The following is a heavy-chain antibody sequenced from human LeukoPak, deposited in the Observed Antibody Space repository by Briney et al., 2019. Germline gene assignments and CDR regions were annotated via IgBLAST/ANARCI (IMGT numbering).Heavy chain of an antibody. J-gene: IGHJ4*02. CDR1: GFTFSSYS. Sequence: GGSLRLSCAASGFTFSSYSMNWVRQAPGKGLEWVSSISSSSSYIYYADSVKGRFTISRDNAKNSLYLQMNSLRAEDTAVYYCANGYSGYGNFDYWGQGTLVTVSS. D-gene: IGHD5-12*01. CDR2: ISSSSSYI. V-gene: IGHV3-21*01. CDR3: ANGYSGYGNFDY.